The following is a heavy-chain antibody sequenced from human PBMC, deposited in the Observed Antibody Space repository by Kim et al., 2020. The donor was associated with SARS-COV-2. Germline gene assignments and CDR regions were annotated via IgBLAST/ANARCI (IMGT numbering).Heavy chain of an antibody. CDR3: ARTRRGNSDAFDI. D-gene: IGHD3-10*01. J-gene: IGHJ3*02. V-gene: IGHV3-30-3*01. Sequence: GGSLRLSCAASGFTFSSYCMHLVRQAPGKGLEWVAVISYDGSNKYYADSVKGRFTISRDNSKNTLYLQMNSLRAEDTAVYYCARTRRGNSDAFDIWGQGTMVTVSS. CDR1: GFTFSSYC. CDR2: ISYDGSNK.